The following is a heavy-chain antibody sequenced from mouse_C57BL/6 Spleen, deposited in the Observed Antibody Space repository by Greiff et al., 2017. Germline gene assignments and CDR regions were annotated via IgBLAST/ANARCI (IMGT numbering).Heavy chain of an antibody. J-gene: IGHJ4*01. D-gene: IGHD1-1*01. V-gene: IGHV5-17*01. Sequence: EVQVVESGGGLVKPGGSLKLSCAASGFTFSDYGMHWVRQAPEKGLEWVAYISSGSSTIYYADKVKGRFTISRDNAKNTLFLQMTSLRSEDTAMYYCARNYGSSYDAMDYWGQGTSVTVSS. CDR3: ARNYGSSYDAMDY. CDR2: ISSGSSTI. CDR1: GFTFSDYG.